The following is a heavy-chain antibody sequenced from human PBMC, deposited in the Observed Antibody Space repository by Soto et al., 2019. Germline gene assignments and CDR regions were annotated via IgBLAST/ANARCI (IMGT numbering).Heavy chain of an antibody. V-gene: IGHV4-30-4*01. CDR1: GGSMRSDDYY. D-gene: IGHD5-18*01. CDR3: ASVRAYSYGYEDY. CDR2: LYHSGTT. J-gene: IGHJ4*02. Sequence: QVQLQESGPGLVKPSQTLSLTCTVSGGSMRSDDYYWSWIRQPPGKCLEWIGYLYHSGTTYYNPSLQSRVSISLDTSKNQFSLKLSSVTAADTSVYYCASVRAYSYGYEDYWGQGTLVTVSS.